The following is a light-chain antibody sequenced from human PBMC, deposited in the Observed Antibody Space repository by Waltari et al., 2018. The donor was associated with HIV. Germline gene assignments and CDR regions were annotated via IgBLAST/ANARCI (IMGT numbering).Light chain of an antibody. CDR1: NSDVGAYDY. CDR2: EVT. Sequence: QSVLTQPASVSGSPGQSITISCTGTNSDVGAYDYVSWYQQYPGKAPKLLIYEVTIRSPGISYRFSGSKAGNTASMTISGLQPEDEAHDYCSSYAATTTILFGGGTRLTVL. CDR3: SSYAATTTIL. V-gene: IGLV2-14*01. J-gene: IGLJ3*02.